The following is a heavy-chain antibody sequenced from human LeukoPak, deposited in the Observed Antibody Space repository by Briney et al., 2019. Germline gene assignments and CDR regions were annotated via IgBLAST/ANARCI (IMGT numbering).Heavy chain of an antibody. CDR1: GFTFSSYG. Sequence: PGGSLRLSCAASGFTFSSYGMHWVRQAPGKGLEWVAVISYDGSNKYYADSVKGRFTISRDNSKNTLYLQMNSLRAEDTAVYYCAKDWWELPARFSNDAFDIWGQGTMVTVSS. V-gene: IGHV3-30*18. CDR2: ISYDGSNK. J-gene: IGHJ3*02. CDR3: AKDWWELPARFSNDAFDI. D-gene: IGHD1-26*01.